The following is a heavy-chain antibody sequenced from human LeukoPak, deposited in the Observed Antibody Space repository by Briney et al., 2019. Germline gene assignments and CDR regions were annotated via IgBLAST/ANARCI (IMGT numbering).Heavy chain of an antibody. J-gene: IGHJ5*02. CDR3: ASHIRDGSNWKGSWFDP. V-gene: IGHV4-39*01. Sequence: PSETLSLTCSVSGGSISRSSYYWGWIRQPPGKGLDWIGSIYYDGGSYYNPSLKSRVIMSVDTSENQFSLQLRSVTAADTAVYYCASHIRDGSNWKGSWFDPWGQGTLVSVPS. CDR1: GGSISRSSYY. CDR2: IYYDGGS. D-gene: IGHD5-24*01.